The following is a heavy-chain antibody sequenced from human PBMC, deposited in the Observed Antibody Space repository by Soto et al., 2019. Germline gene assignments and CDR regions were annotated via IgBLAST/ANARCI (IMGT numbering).Heavy chain of an antibody. V-gene: IGHV3-23*01. CDR2: ISGSGGST. D-gene: IGHD4-17*01. CDR1: GFTFSSYA. CDR3: AKASPITHDYGDPTVQN. Sequence: PGGSLRLSCAASGFTFSSYAMSWVRQAPGKGLEWVSAISGSGGSTYYADSVKGRFTISRDNSKNTLYLQMNSLRAEDTAVYYCAKASPITHDYGDPTVQNWGQGNLVTVSS. J-gene: IGHJ1*01.